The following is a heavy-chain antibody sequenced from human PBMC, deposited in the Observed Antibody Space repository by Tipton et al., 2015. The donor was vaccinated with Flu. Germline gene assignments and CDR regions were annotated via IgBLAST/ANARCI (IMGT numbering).Heavy chain of an antibody. J-gene: IGHJ5*02. V-gene: IGHV4-59*01. CDR1: GGSISYSY. Sequence: TLSLTCSVSGGSISYSYWSWIRQPPGRGLEWIGYIHYSGNTNYNRSLKSRVTMSVDTSKNQFSLKLSSVTAADTAVYYCARRDYSNYVSDPKSWFDPWGQGTLVAVSS. CDR3: ARRDYSNYVSDPKSWFDP. CDR2: IHYSGNT. D-gene: IGHD4-11*01.